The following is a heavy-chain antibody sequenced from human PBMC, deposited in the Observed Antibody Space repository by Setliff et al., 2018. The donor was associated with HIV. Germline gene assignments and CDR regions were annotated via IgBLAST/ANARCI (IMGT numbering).Heavy chain of an antibody. J-gene: IGHJ4*02. D-gene: IGHD3-22*01. CDR3: ARAPYYDYRGLAVYYFDY. CDR1: GGSISSGFYY. CDR2: IYYSGST. Sequence: SETLSLTCTVSGGSISSGFYYWNWIRQHPGKGLEWIGYIYYSGSTYYNPSLKSRVTISVDTSKNQFSLKLSSVTAADTAVYYCARAPYYDYRGLAVYYFDYWGQGTLVTVSS. V-gene: IGHV4-31*03.